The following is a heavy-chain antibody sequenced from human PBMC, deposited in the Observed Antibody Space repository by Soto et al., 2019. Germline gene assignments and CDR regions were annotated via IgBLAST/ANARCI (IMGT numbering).Heavy chain of an antibody. CDR3: ARSPHMRLGDS. CDR1: GFTFSSYG. CDR2: IWYDGSNK. D-gene: IGHD3-9*01. Sequence: QVQLVESGGGVVQPGRSLRLSCAASGFTFSSYGMHWVRQAPGKGLEWVAVIWYDGSNKYYADSLKGRFTISRDNSKNTLDLQRNSLRAEDTAVYYCARSPHMRLGDSWGHGALVTVSS. V-gene: IGHV3-33*01. J-gene: IGHJ5*01.